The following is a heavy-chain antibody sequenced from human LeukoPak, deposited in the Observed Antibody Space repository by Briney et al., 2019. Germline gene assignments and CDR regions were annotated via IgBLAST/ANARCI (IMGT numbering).Heavy chain of an antibody. CDR2: INSDGSSI. Sequence: PGGSLRLSCAASGFTFSSYWMHWVRQAPGKGPVWVSRINSDGSSISYADSVKGRFTISRDNAKNTLHLQMNSLRAEDTAVYYCARMDSSSSYDIWGQGTMVTVSS. V-gene: IGHV3-74*01. CDR1: GFTFSSYW. J-gene: IGHJ3*02. D-gene: IGHD6-13*01. CDR3: ARMDSSSSYDI.